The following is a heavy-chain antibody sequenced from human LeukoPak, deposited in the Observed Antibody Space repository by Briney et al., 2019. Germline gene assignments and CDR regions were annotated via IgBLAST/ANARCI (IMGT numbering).Heavy chain of an antibody. Sequence: PSETLSLTCAVYGGSLSGYYWSWIRQPPGKGLEWIGEINHSGSTNYNPSLKSRVTISVDTSKNQFSLKLSSVTAAGTAVYYCARGRSRYSRLHFDYWGQGTLVTVSS. D-gene: IGHD6-13*01. CDR2: INHSGST. CDR3: ARGRSRYSRLHFDY. J-gene: IGHJ4*02. CDR1: GGSLSGYY. V-gene: IGHV4-34*01.